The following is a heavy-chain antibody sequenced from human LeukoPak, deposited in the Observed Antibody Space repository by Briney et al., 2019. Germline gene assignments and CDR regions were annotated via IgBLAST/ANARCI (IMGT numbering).Heavy chain of an antibody. CDR3: ARDRRETMITFGGVMTAGWFDP. CDR2: IKQDGSEK. Sequence: PGGSLRLSCAASGLTFRSYWMSWVRQAPGKGLEWAANIKQDGSEKYYVDSVKGRFTISRDNAKNSLYLQMNSLRAEDTGVYYCARDRRETMITFGGVMTAGWFDPWGQGTLVTVSS. V-gene: IGHV3-7*01. D-gene: IGHD3-16*01. J-gene: IGHJ5*02. CDR1: GLTFRSYW.